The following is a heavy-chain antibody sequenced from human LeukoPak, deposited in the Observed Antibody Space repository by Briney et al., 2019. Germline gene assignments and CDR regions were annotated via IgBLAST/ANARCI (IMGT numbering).Heavy chain of an antibody. CDR2: ISSSSSYI. V-gene: IGHV3-21*06. D-gene: IGHD5-24*01. CDR3: ASPREGWLNLLGEYDAFDF. Sequence: PGGSLRLSCAASGFTFSSYTMNWVRQAPGKGPEWVSYISSSSSYIEYADSVKGRFTISRDNAKNSLYLQLDSLRAEDTAVYYCASPREGWLNLLGEYDAFDFWSQGTMVTVTS. J-gene: IGHJ3*01. CDR1: GFTFSSYT.